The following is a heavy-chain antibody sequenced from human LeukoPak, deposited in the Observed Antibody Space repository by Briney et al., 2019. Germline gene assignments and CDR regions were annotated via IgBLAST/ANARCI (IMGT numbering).Heavy chain of an antibody. J-gene: IGHJ6*02. CDR1: GFTFSSFG. D-gene: IGHD3-10*01. V-gene: IGHV3-48*02. Sequence: GGSLRLSCAASGFTFSSFGMNWVRQAPGKGLEWVSYISDSSSLTYYADSVKGRFTISRDNAKNSLSLQLNSLRDEDTAVYFCAKVTRGGYGMDVWGQGTTVTVSS. CDR2: ISDSSSLT. CDR3: AKVTRGGYGMDV.